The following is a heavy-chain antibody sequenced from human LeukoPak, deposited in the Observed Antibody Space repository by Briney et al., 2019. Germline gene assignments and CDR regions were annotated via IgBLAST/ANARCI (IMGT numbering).Heavy chain of an antibody. CDR3: ARPRNSYADLYYFDS. CDR1: GFTFSSYW. J-gene: IGHJ4*02. V-gene: IGHV3-7*01. CDR2: IKQDGSEK. D-gene: IGHD5-18*01. Sequence: GGSLRLSCAASGFTFSSYWMSWVRQAPGKGLEWVANIKQDGSEKYYVDSVKGRFTISRDNAKNSLYLQMNSLRAEDTAVYYCARPRNSYADLYYFDSWGQGTLVTVSS.